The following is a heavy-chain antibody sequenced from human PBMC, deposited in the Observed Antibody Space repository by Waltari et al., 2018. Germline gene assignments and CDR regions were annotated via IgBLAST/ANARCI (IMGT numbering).Heavy chain of an antibody. J-gene: IGHJ4*02. D-gene: IGHD1-7*01. CDR3: ARATRTGTDRGYFAY. CDR1: GGYSSRNNYC. V-gene: IGHV4-39*07. Sequence: QLQLQESGPGLVKPSETLSPTCPVSGGYSSRNNYCWDWIRQPPGEGLEWIGPIHHSGSTNNSPSLNSRLTMSVDTSKNQFSLKLFSVTAADTAVYYCARATRTGTDRGYFAYWGQGTLVTVSS. CDR2: IHHSGST.